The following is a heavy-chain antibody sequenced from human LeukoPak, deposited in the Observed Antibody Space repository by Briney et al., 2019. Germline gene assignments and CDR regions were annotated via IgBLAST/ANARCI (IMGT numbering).Heavy chain of an antibody. CDR3: TRGRGYTYGYCFDY. CDR1: GFTFGDFA. Sequence: GGSLRLSCTASGFTFGDFAMSWVRQAPGKGLEWVGFIRTKAYGGTTEYAASVKGRFTISRDDSKSIAYLKMNSLKTEDTAVYYCTRGRGYTYGYCFDYWGQGTLVTVSS. D-gene: IGHD5-18*01. V-gene: IGHV3-49*04. J-gene: IGHJ4*02. CDR2: IRTKAYGGTT.